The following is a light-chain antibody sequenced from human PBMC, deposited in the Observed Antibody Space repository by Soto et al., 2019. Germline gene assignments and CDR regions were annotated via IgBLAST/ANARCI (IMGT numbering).Light chain of an antibody. J-gene: IGKJ5*01. CDR3: QQRHMWPIP. V-gene: IGKV3-11*01. Sequence: EVVLTQSPVTLSLSPGERATLSCRASQSFRGLLAWYQQKPGQAPRLLIYDAYNRATGIPPRFSGSGSGTDFTLTISSLEPDASAVYYCQQRHMWPIPFGQGTRMEIK. CDR2: DAY. CDR1: QSFRGL.